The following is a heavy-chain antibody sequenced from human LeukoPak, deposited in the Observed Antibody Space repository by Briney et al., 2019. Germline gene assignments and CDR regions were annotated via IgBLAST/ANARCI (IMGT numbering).Heavy chain of an antibody. CDR2: ISGSGGST. D-gene: IGHD3-22*01. J-gene: IGHJ4*02. Sequence: GGSLRLPCAASGFTFSSYAMSWVRQAPGKGLEWVSAISGSGGSTYYADSVKGRFTISRDNSKNTLYLQMNSLRAEDTAVYYCAKDLDYDSSGGSFDYWGQGTLVTVSS. CDR1: GFTFSSYA. CDR3: AKDLDYDSSGGSFDY. V-gene: IGHV3-23*01.